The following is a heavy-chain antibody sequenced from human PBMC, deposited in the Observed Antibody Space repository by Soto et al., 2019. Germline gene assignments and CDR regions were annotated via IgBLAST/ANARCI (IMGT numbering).Heavy chain of an antibody. D-gene: IGHD4-17*01. V-gene: IGHV3-23*01. J-gene: IGHJ3*02. CDR3: ARDQSTVTHDAFDI. CDR1: GFTFSSYA. Sequence: EVQLLESGGGLVELGGSLRLSCAASGFTFSSYAMSWVRQAPGKGLEWVAAISGRVGTTFYADSVKGRFTISRDNYKKMLYLQMNSLRAEDTAVYYCARDQSTVTHDAFDIGGQGTMVPVSS. CDR2: ISGRVGTT.